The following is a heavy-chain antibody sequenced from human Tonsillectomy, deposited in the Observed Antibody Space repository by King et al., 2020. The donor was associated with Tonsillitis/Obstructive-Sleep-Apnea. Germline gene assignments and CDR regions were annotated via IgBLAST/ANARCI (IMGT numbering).Heavy chain of an antibody. CDR2: ISYDGSNK. Sequence: VQLVESGGGVVQPGRSLRLSCAASGFTFSSYAIHWVRQAPGKGLEWVAVISYDGSNKYYADSVKGRFTISRDNSKNTLDLQMNSLRAEDTAVYYCAGEGIYVSSGYGDAFDIWGQGTMVTVSS. CDR1: GFTFSSYA. J-gene: IGHJ3*02. D-gene: IGHD3-22*01. CDR3: AGEGIYVSSGYGDAFDI. V-gene: IGHV3-30*04.